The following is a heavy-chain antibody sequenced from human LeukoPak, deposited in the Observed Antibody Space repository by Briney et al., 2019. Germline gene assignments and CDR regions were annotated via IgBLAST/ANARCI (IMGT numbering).Heavy chain of an antibody. CDR2: IIPIFGTA. V-gene: IGHV1-69*13. J-gene: IGHJ6*02. CDR3: ARVRGLQLGGSYYYYYGMDV. D-gene: IGHD5-18*01. Sequence: ASVKASCKASGGTFSSYAISWVRQAPGQGLEWMGGIIPIFGTANYAQKFQGRVTITADESTSTAYMELSSLRSEDTAVYYCARVRGLQLGGSYYYYYGMDVWGQGTTVTVSS. CDR1: GGTFSSYA.